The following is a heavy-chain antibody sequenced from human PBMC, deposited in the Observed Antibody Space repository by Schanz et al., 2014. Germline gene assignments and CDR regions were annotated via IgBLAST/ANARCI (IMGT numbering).Heavy chain of an antibody. CDR1: GGSISSYY. Sequence: QVQLQESGPGLVKPSETLSLTCSVSGGSISSYYWSWIRQPAGKGLEWIGRFYSSGSTNYNPSLQSRVTMSIDTSKNQFSLKLSSVTAADTAFYHCARDRGTGERYFDHWGRGTLVTVSS. D-gene: IGHD1-1*01. J-gene: IGHJ4*02. CDR3: ARDRGTGERYFDH. V-gene: IGHV4-4*07. CDR2: FYSSGST.